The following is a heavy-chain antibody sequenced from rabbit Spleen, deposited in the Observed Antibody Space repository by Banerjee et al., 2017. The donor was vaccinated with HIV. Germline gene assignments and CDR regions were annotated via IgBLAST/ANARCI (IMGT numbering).Heavy chain of an antibody. CDR2: IAAGSGSYT. CDR1: GFSFSYSSY. D-gene: IGHD1-1*01. V-gene: IGHV1S40*01. Sequence: QSLEESGGDLVKPGASLTLTCTASGFSFSYSSYMCWVRQAPGKGLEWIACIAAGSGSYTYYASWAKGRFTISKTSSTTVTLQMTSLTAADTATYFCARDLVAVIGWNFNLWGQGTLVTVS. CDR3: ARDLVAVIGWNFNL. J-gene: IGHJ4*01.